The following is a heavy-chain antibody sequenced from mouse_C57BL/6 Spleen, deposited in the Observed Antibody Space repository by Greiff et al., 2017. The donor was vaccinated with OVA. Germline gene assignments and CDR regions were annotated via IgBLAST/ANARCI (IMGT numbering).Heavy chain of an antibody. CDR1: GFTFSDYG. CDR3: ARGDTGTDGIDY. V-gene: IGHV5-17*01. D-gene: IGHD4-1*01. J-gene: IGHJ4*01. CDR2: ISSGSSTI. Sequence: EVHLVESGGGLVKPGGSLKLSCAASGFTFSDYGMHWVRQAPEKGLEWVAYISSGSSTIYYADTVKGRFTISRDNAKNTLYLQMTSLRSEDTAMYYCARGDTGTDGIDYWGQGTSVTVSS.